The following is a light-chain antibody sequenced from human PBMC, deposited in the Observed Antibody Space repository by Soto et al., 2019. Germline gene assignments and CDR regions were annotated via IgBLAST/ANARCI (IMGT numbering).Light chain of an antibody. Sequence: EIVMTQSPATLSVSPGERATLSCRAGQSVSSNLAWYQQKPGQAPRLLIYGASTRATGIPARFSGSGSGTEFTLTISSLQSEDFAVYYCQQYNSWLWTFGQGTKVEIK. CDR2: GAS. J-gene: IGKJ1*01. CDR1: QSVSSN. CDR3: QQYNSWLWT. V-gene: IGKV3-15*01.